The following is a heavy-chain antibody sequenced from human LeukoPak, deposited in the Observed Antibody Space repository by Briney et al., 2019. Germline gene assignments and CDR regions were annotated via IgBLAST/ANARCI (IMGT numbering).Heavy chain of an antibody. Sequence: SETLSLTCTVSGGSISSGGYYWGWIRQHPGRGLEWIGYIYYSGSAYYNPSLQSRVTISLDTPENLFSLNLSSVTAADTAVYYCARYFYDSTGREARSNWFDPWGQGTPVTVSS. CDR3: ARYFYDSTGREARSNWFDP. V-gene: IGHV4-31*03. CDR2: IYYSGSA. J-gene: IGHJ5*02. D-gene: IGHD3-22*01. CDR1: GGSISSGGYY.